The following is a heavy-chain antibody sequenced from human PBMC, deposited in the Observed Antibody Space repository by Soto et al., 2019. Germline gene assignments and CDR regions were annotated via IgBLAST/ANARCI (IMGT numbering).Heavy chain of an antibody. J-gene: IGHJ4*02. D-gene: IGHD2-15*01. CDR2: IYWDDDK. CDR1: GLPLSSNGMG. CDR3: AHRGGFRYFDY. V-gene: IGHV2-5*02. Sequence: DSAAKLRNAERRVTLDCTFRGLPLSSNGMGVGWIRQPPGKALEWLALIYWDDDKRYSPSLKSRLTITKDTSKNQVVLTMTNMDPVDISTYDCAHRGGFRYFDYWGQGTLVPVSS.